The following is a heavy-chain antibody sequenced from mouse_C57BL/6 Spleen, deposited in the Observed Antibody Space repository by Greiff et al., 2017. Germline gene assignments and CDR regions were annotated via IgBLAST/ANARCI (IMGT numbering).Heavy chain of an antibody. J-gene: IGHJ4*01. V-gene: IGHV1-9*01. CDR3: ARSTTVVADYAMDY. CDR2: NLPGSGST. D-gene: IGHD1-1*01. CDR1: GYTFTGYW. Sequence: QVQLQQSGAELMKPGASVKLSCTATGYTFTGYWIEWVKHRPGPGLEWIGENLPGSGSTNYNEKFKGKATFTADTSSNTAYMQLSSLTTADSAIYYCARSTTVVADYAMDYWGQGTSVTVSS.